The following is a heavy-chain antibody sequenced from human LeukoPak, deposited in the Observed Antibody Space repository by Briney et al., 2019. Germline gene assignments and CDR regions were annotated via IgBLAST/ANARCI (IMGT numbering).Heavy chain of an antibody. J-gene: IGHJ4*02. Sequence: GGSLRLSCAASGFKFSSYSMKWVRQAPGKGLEWVANIKQDGSEKYYVDSVKGRFTISRENAKNSLYLQMNSLRAEDTAVYYCARKNGLDYWGQGTLVTVSS. CDR2: IKQDGSEK. CDR3: ARKNGLDY. CDR1: GFKFSSYS. V-gene: IGHV3-7*01.